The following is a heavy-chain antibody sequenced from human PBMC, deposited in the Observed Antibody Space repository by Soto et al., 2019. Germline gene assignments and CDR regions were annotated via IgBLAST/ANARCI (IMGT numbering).Heavy chain of an antibody. CDR2: ISYDGSNK. V-gene: IGHV3-30-3*01. D-gene: IGHD6-19*01. CDR1: GFTFSSYA. Sequence: GGSLRLSCAASGFTFSSYAMHWVRQAPGKGLEWVAVISYDGSNKYYADSVKGRFTISRDNSKNTLYLQMNSLRAEDTAVYYCARDWEAVAGTNYYYYGMDVWGQGTTVTVSS. J-gene: IGHJ6*02. CDR3: ARDWEAVAGTNYYYYGMDV.